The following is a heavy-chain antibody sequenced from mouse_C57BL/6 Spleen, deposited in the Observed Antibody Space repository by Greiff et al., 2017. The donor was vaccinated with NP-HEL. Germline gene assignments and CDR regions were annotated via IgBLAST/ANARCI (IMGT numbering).Heavy chain of an antibody. CDR2: IYPRSGNT. CDR3: ARGYSNYVDYAMDY. CDR1: GYTFTSYG. J-gene: IGHJ4*01. Sequence: VQLQQSGAELARPGASVKLSCKASGYTFTSYGISWVKQRTGQGLEWIGEIYPRSGNTYYNEKFKGKATLTADKSSSTAYMELRSLTSEDSAVYFCARGYSNYVDYAMDYWGQGTSVTVSS. D-gene: IGHD2-5*01. V-gene: IGHV1-81*01.